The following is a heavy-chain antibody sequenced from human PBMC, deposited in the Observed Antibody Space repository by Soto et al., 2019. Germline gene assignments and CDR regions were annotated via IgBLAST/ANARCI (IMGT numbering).Heavy chain of an antibody. CDR3: ARGGVVVPAAPAAPEYYYYGMDV. J-gene: IGHJ6*02. D-gene: IGHD2-2*01. Sequence: QVQLVQSGAEVKKPGSSVKVSCKASGGTFSSYAISWVRQAPGQGLEWMGGIIPIFGTANYAQKFQGRVTITADESTSRAYMELSSLRAEDTAVYYGARGGVVVPAAPAAPEYYYYGMDVWGQGTTVTVSS. CDR2: IIPIFGTA. V-gene: IGHV1-69*01. CDR1: GGTFSSYA.